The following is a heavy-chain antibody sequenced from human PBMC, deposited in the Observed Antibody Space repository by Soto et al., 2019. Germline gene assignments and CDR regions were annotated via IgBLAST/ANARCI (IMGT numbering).Heavy chain of an antibody. D-gene: IGHD3-10*01. Sequence: QVQLQESGPGLVKPSETLSLTCTVSGGSISSYYWSWIRQPPGKGLEWIGYIYYSGSTNYNPSLKGRVTISVDTSKNQFSLKLSSVTAADTAVYYCARDVGTYYYGSGRPGAFDSWGQGTMVTVSS. J-gene: IGHJ3*02. CDR3: ARDVGTYYYGSGRPGAFDS. CDR1: GGSISSYY. CDR2: IYYSGST. V-gene: IGHV4-59*01.